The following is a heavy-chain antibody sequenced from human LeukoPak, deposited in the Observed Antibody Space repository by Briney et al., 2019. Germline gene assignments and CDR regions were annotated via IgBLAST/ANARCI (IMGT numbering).Heavy chain of an antibody. D-gene: IGHD5-18*01. J-gene: IGHJ3*02. CDR3: ARPGYSYGSRAFDI. CDR2: IYTGDSDT. V-gene: IGHV5-51*01. CDR1: GYSFTSYW. Sequence: GEPLQISCKGSGYSFTSYWIGWVRQMRGKGLEWMGIIYTGDSDTRYSPSFQGQVTISADKSISTAYLQWSSLKASDTAMYYCARPGYSYGSRAFDIWGQGTMVTVSS.